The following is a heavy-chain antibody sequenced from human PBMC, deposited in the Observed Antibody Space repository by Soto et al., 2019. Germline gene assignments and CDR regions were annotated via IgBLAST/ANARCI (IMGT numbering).Heavy chain of an antibody. CDR3: ARSIGPRYQLVSNSYYGMDV. CDR2: SIPIFNMT. V-gene: IGHV1-69*12. D-gene: IGHD2-2*01. CDR1: GGTFSSFA. J-gene: IGHJ6*02. Sequence: QVQLVQSGAELKKPGSSVKVSCKASGGTFSSFAISWVRQPPGQGLEWMGGSIPIFNMTNYAQKFQGKVTISADEFTSTAYMEMGSLRSEDTAVFYCARSIGPRYQLVSNSYYGMDVWGQGTTVTVSS.